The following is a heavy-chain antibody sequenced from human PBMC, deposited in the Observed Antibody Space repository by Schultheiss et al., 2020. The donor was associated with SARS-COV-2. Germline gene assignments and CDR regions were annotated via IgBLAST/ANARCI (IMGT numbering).Heavy chain of an antibody. J-gene: IGHJ4*02. CDR1: GFTFSSYA. CDR2: IKSKTDGGTT. V-gene: IGHV3-15*01. CDR3: AKSHAIPYTAMASD. Sequence: GGSLRLSCAASGFTFSSYAMSWVRQAPGKGLEWVGRIKSKTDGGTTDYAAPVKGRFTISRDDSKNTLYLQMNSLRAEDTAVYYCAKSHAIPYTAMASDWGQGTLVTVSS. D-gene: IGHD5-18*01.